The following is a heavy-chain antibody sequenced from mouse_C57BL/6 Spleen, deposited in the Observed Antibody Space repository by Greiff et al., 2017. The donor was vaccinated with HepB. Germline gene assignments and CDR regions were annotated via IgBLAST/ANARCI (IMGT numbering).Heavy chain of an antibody. CDR3: ARSPTVVDGMDY. J-gene: IGHJ4*01. D-gene: IGHD1-1*01. V-gene: IGHV1-4*01. Sequence: QVQLKESGAELARPGASVKMSCKASGYTFTSYTMHWVKQRPGQGLEWIGYINPSSGYTKYNQKFKDKATLTADKSSSTAYMQLSSLTSEDSAVYYCARSPTVVDGMDYWGQGTSVTVSS. CDR2: INPSSGYT. CDR1: GYTFTSYT.